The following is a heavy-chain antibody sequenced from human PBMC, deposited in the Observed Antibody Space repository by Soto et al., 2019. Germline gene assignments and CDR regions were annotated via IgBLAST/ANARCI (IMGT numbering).Heavy chain of an antibody. J-gene: IGHJ4*02. CDR1: GFAFSSSS. V-gene: IGHV3-48*01. CDR2: ITSSSSNL. Sequence: EVQLVESGGDLVKPGESLTLSCEASGFAFSSSSMTWVRQAPGKGLEWVALITSSSSNLYYADSVKGRFTISRDNAKKSVFLHTNSPTVDDTAVFYCVTVSNFSYYSGDRCFVDYWGQGTRVSVSP. CDR3: VTVSNFSYYSGDRCFVDY. D-gene: IGHD1-26*01.